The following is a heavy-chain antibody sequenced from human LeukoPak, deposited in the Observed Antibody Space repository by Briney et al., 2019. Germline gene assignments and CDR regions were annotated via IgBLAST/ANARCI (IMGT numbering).Heavy chain of an antibody. CDR3: ATTPYDFWSGYSNSHYYYGMDV. D-gene: IGHD3-3*01. CDR2: IYYSGST. CDR1: GGSISSYY. Sequence: SETLSLTCTVSGGSISSYYWSWIRQPPGKGLEWMGYIYYSGSTNYNPSPKSRVTISVDTSKNQFSLKLSSVTAADTAVYYCATTPYDFWSGYSNSHYYYGMDVWGQGTTVTVSS. V-gene: IGHV4-59*01. J-gene: IGHJ6*02.